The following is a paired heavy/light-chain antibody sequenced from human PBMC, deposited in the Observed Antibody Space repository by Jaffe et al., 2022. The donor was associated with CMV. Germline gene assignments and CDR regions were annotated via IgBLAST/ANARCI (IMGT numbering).Light chain of an antibody. Sequence: QAVVTQEPSLTVSPGGTVTLTCGSTAGPVTSGHYPYWFQRKPGQAPKTLIYDTSRKQSWTPARFSGSLLGGKAALTLSGAQPEDEAEYYCLLSNSGVRIFGGGTKLTVL. CDR2: DTS. V-gene: IGLV7-46*01. CDR3: LLSNSGVRI. CDR1: AGPVTSGHY. J-gene: IGLJ2*01.
Heavy chain of an antibody. CDR1: GDTFTSYY. V-gene: IGHV1-46*01. J-gene: IGHJ6*02. D-gene: IGHD2-15*01. CDR2: INPSGEST. Sequence: QVQVVQSGAEVKKPGASVKVSCQASGDTFTSYYMHWVRQAPGQGLEWMGVINPSGESTSYAQKFEGRVTMTRDTSTSTVHMELTSLRSDDTAVYYCAFPTEDCRGGSCFYYGMDVWGPGTTVTVSS. CDR3: AFPTEDCRGGSCFYYGMDV.